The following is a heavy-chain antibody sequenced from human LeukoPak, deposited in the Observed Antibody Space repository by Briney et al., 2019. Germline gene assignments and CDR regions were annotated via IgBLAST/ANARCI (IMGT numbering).Heavy chain of an antibody. CDR1: GDSVSSNSAA. J-gene: IGHJ4*02. Sequence: SQTLSLTCAISGDSVSSNSAAWYWIRQSPSRGLEWLGRTYYRSKWYNDYAVSVKSRITINPDTSKNQFSLQLNAVTPEDTAVYYCARYNWNRAGDYFDYWGQGTLVTVSS. V-gene: IGHV6-1*01. CDR2: TYYRSKWYN. CDR3: ARYNWNRAGDYFDY. D-gene: IGHD1-20*01.